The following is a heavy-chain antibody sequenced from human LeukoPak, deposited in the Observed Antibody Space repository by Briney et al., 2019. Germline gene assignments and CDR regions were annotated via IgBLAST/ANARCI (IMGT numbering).Heavy chain of an antibody. V-gene: IGHV3-23*01. J-gene: IGHJ3*02. Sequence: PGGSLRLSCAASGFTFSSNAMSWVRQAPGKGLDWVSAISTGGGSTYYADSVKGRFTISRDNPNNTLYLQMNNLRAEDTAVYYCAKPRDSIVGTTTPTRLATLDIWGQGTMVTVSS. D-gene: IGHD1-26*01. CDR3: AKPRDSIVGTTTPTRLATLDI. CDR1: GFTFSSNA. CDR2: ISTGGGST.